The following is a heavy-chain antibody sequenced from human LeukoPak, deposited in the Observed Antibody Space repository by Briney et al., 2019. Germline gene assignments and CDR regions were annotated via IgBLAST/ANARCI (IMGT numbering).Heavy chain of an antibody. V-gene: IGHV1-69*04. D-gene: IGHD7-27*01. Sequence: SVTVSCKASGGTFSSYAISWVRQAPGQGLEWMGRIIPILGIANYAQKFQGRVTITADKSTSTAYMELSSLRSEDTAVYYCARGTGENYGMDVWGQGTTVTVSS. CDR1: GGTFSSYA. CDR2: IIPILGIA. J-gene: IGHJ6*02. CDR3: ARGTGENYGMDV.